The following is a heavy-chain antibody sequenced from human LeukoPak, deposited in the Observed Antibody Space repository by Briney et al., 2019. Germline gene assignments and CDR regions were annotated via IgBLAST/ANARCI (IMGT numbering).Heavy chain of an antibody. D-gene: IGHD5-18*01. CDR1: GFTFSAYN. CDR3: ARGYSSGYGALDI. V-gene: IGHV3-21*05. Sequence: PGGSLRLSCAASGFTFSAYNMNWVCQAPGKGLEWVSYIGSISSVIYYADSVKGRFTISRDNAKNSLYLQMNSLRAEDTAVYYCARGYSSGYGALDIWGQGTMVTVSS. J-gene: IGHJ3*02. CDR2: IGSISSVI.